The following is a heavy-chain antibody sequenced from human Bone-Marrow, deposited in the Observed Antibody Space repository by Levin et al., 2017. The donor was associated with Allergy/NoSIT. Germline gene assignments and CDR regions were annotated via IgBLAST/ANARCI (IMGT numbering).Heavy chain of an antibody. CDR3: AGSAADYRDFDY. Sequence: GGSLRLSCEASGFAFSDHYMDWVRQAPGKGLEWVARHRNKANSYTTEYAASVRGRFTISRDDSKNSLYLQMNSLNPEDTAVYYCAGSAADYRDFDYWGQGILVTVSS. CDR2: HRNKANSYTT. D-gene: IGHD6-13*01. CDR1: GFAFSDHY. V-gene: IGHV3-72*01. J-gene: IGHJ4*02.